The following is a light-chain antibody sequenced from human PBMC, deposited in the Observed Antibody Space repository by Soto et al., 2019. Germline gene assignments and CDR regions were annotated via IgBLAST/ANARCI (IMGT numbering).Light chain of an antibody. CDR2: GAS. J-gene: IGKJ1*01. CDR1: QSVSNNY. V-gene: IGKV3-20*01. CDR3: QQYGSSGP. Sequence: DMVLTQSPGTLSLSPVERATLSCRASQSVSNNYLAWYQQKPGQAPRLLIYGASIKATGIPDRFSGSGSGPVFTLTTSILEAAVCAVYHCQQYGSSGPFGQGTKVEIK.